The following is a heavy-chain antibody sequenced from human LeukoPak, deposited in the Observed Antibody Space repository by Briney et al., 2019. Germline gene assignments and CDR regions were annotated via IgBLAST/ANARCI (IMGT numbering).Heavy chain of an antibody. J-gene: IGHJ6*02. D-gene: IGHD3-3*01. CDR3: ARIRSGSRGYYSLDG. CDR2: IYYSGIT. CDR1: GGSINGYY. V-gene: IGHV4-59*08. Sequence: PSETLSLTCTVSGGSINGYYWSWIRQPPGKGLEWIGYIYYSGITNYNPSLKSRVTISVDTSKNKFSLKMSAVTAADTAVYHCARIRSGSRGYYSLDGWGQATTVTVSS.